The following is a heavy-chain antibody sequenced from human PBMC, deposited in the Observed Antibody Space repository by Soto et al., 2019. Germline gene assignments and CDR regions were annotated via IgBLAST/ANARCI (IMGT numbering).Heavy chain of an antibody. V-gene: IGHV4-34*01. J-gene: IGHJ4*02. CDR1: GGSISSGGYS. Sequence: SETLSLTCAVSGGSISSGGYSWSWIRQPPGKGLEWIGEINHSGGTNYNPSLKSPVTISVDTSKSQFSLKLTSVTAADTAVYYCARGSVETVDSSGHYEYWGQGTPVTVSS. CDR2: INHSGGT. D-gene: IGHD3-22*01. CDR3: ARGSVETVDSSGHYEY.